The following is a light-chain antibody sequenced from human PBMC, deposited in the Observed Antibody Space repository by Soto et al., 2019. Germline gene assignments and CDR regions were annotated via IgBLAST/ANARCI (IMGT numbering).Light chain of an antibody. CDR1: SSNIGAGYD. V-gene: IGLV1-40*01. Sequence: QSVLTQPPSVSGAPGQRVTISCTGSSSNIGAGYDVHWYQQLPGTAPKLLISGNSNRPSGVPDRFSGSKSGTSASLAITGILAEDEADYYCKSYDSSLSGWVFGGGTKLTVL. CDR3: KSYDSSLSGWV. CDR2: GNS. J-gene: IGLJ3*02.